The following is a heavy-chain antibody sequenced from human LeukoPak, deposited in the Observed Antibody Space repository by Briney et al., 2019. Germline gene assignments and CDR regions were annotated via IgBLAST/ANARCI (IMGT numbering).Heavy chain of an antibody. D-gene: IGHD2-8*01. J-gene: IGHJ4*02. V-gene: IGHV4-61*01. CDR1: GGSVSSGSYY. Sequence: SDTLSLICTVSGGSVSSGSYYWSWIRQPPGKGLEWIGYIYYRGSTNYNPSLKSRVTISVDTSKNQFSLKLSSVTAADTAVYYCARDRVGVPVWGQGTLVTVSS. CDR2: IYYRGST. CDR3: ARDRVGVPV.